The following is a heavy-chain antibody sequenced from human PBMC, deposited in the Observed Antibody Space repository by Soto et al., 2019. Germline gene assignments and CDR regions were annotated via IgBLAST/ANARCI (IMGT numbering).Heavy chain of an antibody. D-gene: IGHD3-16*01. CDR2: IGTKTDRGAT. CDR1: GFTFSSSW. V-gene: IGHV3-15*04. Sequence: EVQLVESGGGLVEPGGSLRLSCAASGFTFSSSWMGWVRQAPGKGLEYVGRIGTKTDRGATDYTAPVKGRFTVSRDDSKNSLYLQLQSLKTEDTAVYFCITIGGGHWGQGDLVTVSS. CDR3: ITIGGGH. J-gene: IGHJ4*02.